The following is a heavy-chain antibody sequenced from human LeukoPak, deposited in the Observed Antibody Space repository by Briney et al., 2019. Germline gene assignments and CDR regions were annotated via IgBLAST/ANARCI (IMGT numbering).Heavy chain of an antibody. J-gene: IGHJ3*01. D-gene: IGHD1-26*01. V-gene: IGHV3-30*04. Sequence: PGGSLRLSCAASGFTFSSYAMHWVRQAPGKGLEWVAVISYDGSNKYYADSVRGRFTVSRDNAKNTLYLQMNSLRVEDTAVYYCARVIGWDEPFDLWGHGTLVTVSS. CDR3: ARVIGWDEPFDL. CDR2: ISYDGSNK. CDR1: GFTFSSYA.